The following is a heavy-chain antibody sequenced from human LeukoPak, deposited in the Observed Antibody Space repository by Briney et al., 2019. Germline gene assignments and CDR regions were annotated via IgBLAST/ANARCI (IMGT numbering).Heavy chain of an antibody. CDR2: ISGSGGST. CDR3: AKLSLFGELHFDY. V-gene: IGHV3-23*01. Sequence: GGSLRLSCAASGFTFSSYAMSWVRQAPGKGLEWVSAISGSGGSTYYADSVEGRFTISRDNSKNTLYLQMNSLRAEDTAVYYCAKLSLFGELHFDYWGQGTLVTVSS. J-gene: IGHJ4*02. D-gene: IGHD3-10*02. CDR1: GFTFSSYA.